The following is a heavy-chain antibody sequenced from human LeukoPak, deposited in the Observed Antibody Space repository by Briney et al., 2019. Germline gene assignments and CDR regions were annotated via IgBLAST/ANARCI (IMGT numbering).Heavy chain of an antibody. D-gene: IGHD3-10*01. Sequence: GGSLRLSCAASGFTFSSYAMHWVRQAPGKGLEWVAVISYDGSNKCYADSVKGRFTISRDNSKNTLYLQMNSLRAEDTAVYYCAREGPMVYAFDIWGQGTMVTVSS. CDR3: AREGPMVYAFDI. V-gene: IGHV3-30-3*01. J-gene: IGHJ3*02. CDR1: GFTFSSYA. CDR2: ISYDGSNK.